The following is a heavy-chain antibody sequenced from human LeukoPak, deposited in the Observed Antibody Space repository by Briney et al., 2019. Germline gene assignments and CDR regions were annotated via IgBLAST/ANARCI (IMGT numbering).Heavy chain of an antibody. Sequence: NPSETLSLTCTVSGGSISSYYWSWIRQPPGKGLEWIGSIYYSGSTYYNPSLKSRVTISVDTSKNQFSLKLSSVTAADTAVYYCARHVRGRGIFGVVLDYWGQGTLVTVSS. D-gene: IGHD3-3*01. V-gene: IGHV4-59*05. CDR3: ARHVRGRGIFGVVLDY. CDR2: IYYSGST. J-gene: IGHJ4*02. CDR1: GGSISSYY.